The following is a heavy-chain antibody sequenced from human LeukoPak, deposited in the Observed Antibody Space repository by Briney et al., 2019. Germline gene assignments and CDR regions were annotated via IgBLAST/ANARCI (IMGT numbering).Heavy chain of an antibody. V-gene: IGHV1-69*01. J-gene: IGHJ4*02. D-gene: IGHD1-1*01. CDR2: IIPIFGTA. Sequence: ASVKVSCKASGGTFSSYAISWVRQAPGQGLEWMGGIIPIFGTANYAQKFQGRVTITADESTSTAYMELSSLRSEDTAVYYCARGTIGGTPGDFDYWGQGTLVTVSS. CDR3: ARGTIGGTPGDFDY. CDR1: GGTFSSYA.